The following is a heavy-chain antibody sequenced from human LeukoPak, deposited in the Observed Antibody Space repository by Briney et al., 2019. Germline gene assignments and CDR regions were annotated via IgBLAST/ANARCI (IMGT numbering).Heavy chain of an antibody. CDR3: AKSPGYLFGIAFDY. Sequence: ASVKVSCKASGGTFSSYAISWVRQAPGQGLEWMGRIIPILGIANYAQKFQGRVTITADKSTSTAYMELSSLRSEDTAVYYCAKSPGYLFGIAFDYWGQGTLVTVSS. J-gene: IGHJ4*02. CDR2: IIPILGIA. D-gene: IGHD5-18*01. CDR1: GGTFSSYA. V-gene: IGHV1-69*04.